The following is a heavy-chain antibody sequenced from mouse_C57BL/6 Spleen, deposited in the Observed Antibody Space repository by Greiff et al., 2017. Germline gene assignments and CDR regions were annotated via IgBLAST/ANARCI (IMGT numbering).Heavy chain of an antibody. CDR3: TTSVTTVGAMDY. D-gene: IGHD1-1*01. Sequence: EVQLQQSGAELVRPGASVKLSCTASGFNIKDDYMHWVKQRPEQGLEWIGWIDPENGDTEYASKFQGKATITADTSSNTAYLQLSSLTSEDTAVYYCTTSVTTVGAMDYWGQGTSVTVSS. V-gene: IGHV14-4*01. J-gene: IGHJ4*01. CDR1: GFNIKDDY. CDR2: IDPENGDT.